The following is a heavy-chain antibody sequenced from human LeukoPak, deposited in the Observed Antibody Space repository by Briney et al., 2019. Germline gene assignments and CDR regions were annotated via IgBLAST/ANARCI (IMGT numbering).Heavy chain of an antibody. D-gene: IGHD1-26*01. CDR2: ISWNSGSI. V-gene: IGHV3-9*01. CDR3: AKDMRYSGSYYGFDY. Sequence: GGSLRLSCAASGFTFDDYAMHWVRQAPGKGLEWVSGISWNSGSIGYADSMKGRFTISRDDAKNSLYLQMNGLRAEDTALYYCAKDMRYSGSYYGFDYWGQGTLVTVSS. J-gene: IGHJ4*02. CDR1: GFTFDDYA.